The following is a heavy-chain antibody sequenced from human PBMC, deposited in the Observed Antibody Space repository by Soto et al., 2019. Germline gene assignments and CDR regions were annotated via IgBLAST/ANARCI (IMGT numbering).Heavy chain of an antibody. J-gene: IGHJ4*02. CDR2: SRDKAQGYST. V-gene: IGHV3-72*01. CDR3: VRATYFSDSSGYTRRFDS. D-gene: IGHD3-22*01. CDR1: GFTFGDYA. Sequence: LRVSCTAAGFTFGDYAMSWVRQAPGKGLEWVGRSRDKAQGYSTAYAASVKGRFTTSRDESKKSVYLQMNSLKTEDTAVYYCVRATYFSDSSGYTRRFDSWSQGTPVTDS.